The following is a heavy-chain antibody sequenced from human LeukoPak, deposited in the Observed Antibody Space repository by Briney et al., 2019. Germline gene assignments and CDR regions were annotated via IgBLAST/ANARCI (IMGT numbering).Heavy chain of an antibody. D-gene: IGHD6-19*01. J-gene: IGHJ4*02. CDR1: GFTFSSYG. V-gene: IGHV3-23*01. CDR3: ARDSSGWYGDQYFDY. CDR2: ISGSGGST. Sequence: GGSLRLSCAASGFTFSSYGMSWVRQAPGKGLEWVSAISGSGGSTYYADSVEGRFTISRDNSKNTLYLQMNSLRAEDMAVYYCARDSSGWYGDQYFDYWGQGTLVTVSS.